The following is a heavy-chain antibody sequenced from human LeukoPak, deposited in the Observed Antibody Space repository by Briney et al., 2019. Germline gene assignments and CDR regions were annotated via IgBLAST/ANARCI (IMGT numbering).Heavy chain of an antibody. D-gene: IGHD3-10*02. V-gene: IGHV4-39*07. CDR2: IYYSGST. Sequence: SETLSLTCTVSGGSISSSSYYWGWIRQPPGKGLEWIGSIYYSGSTNYNPSLKSRVTISVDTSKNQFSLKLSTVTAADTAVYYSATPSRQGTYYYYVSIYFDYWGQGTLVIVSS. J-gene: IGHJ4*02. CDR1: GGSISSSSYY. CDR3: ATPSRQGTYYYYVSIYFDY.